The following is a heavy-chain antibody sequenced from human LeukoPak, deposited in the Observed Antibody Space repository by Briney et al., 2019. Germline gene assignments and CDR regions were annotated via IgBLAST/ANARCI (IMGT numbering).Heavy chain of an antibody. V-gene: IGHV4-39*01. D-gene: IGHD2-15*01. CDR2: IYYSGST. CDR3: ARGLWCSGGNCYADGDY. J-gene: IGHJ4*02. CDR1: GGSISSSSYY. Sequence: SETLSLTCTVSGGSISSSSYYWGWIRQPPGRGLEWIGSIYYSGSTYYTPSLKSRVTISVDTSKNQFSLKLSSVTAADTAVYYCARGLWCSGGNCYADGDYWGQGTLVTVSS.